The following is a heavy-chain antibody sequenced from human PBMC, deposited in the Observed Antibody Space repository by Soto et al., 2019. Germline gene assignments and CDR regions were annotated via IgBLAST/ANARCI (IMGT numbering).Heavy chain of an antibody. CDR2: ISNTGST. Sequence: GGSLRLSCVASGFTVSNNYMSWVRQAPGRGLEWVSAISNTGSTYYAGSVKGRSTISRDSSTNTLYLEVNSLRADDTAVYYCAKVNVVVVAATFEYEYYFDYWGQGTLVTVSS. D-gene: IGHD2-15*01. J-gene: IGHJ4*02. CDR1: GFTVSNNY. CDR3: AKVNVVVVAATFEYEYYFDY. V-gene: IGHV3-53*01.